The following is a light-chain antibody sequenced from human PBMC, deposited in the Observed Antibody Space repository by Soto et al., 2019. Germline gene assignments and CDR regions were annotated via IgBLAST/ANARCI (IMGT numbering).Light chain of an antibody. CDR3: QQYNNWPPWT. CDR1: QSVSSN. Sequence: EIVMTQSPATLSVSPGERATLSCRASQSVSSNLAWYQQKPDQAPRLHIYGASTRATGIPARFSGSGSGTEFTLTISSLQSKDFAVYYCQQYNNWPPWTFGQGTKVEIK. CDR2: GAS. V-gene: IGKV3-15*01. J-gene: IGKJ1*01.